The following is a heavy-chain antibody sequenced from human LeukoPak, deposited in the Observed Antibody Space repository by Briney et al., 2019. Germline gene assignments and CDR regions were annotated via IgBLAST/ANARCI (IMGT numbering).Heavy chain of an antibody. CDR2: IRYDGSNK. CDR3: ANSRPRGAPYYFDY. Sequence: PGGSLRLSCAASGFTFSSYGVHWVRQAPGKGLEWVAFIRYDGSNKYYADSVKGRFTISRDNSKNTLYLQMNSLRAEDTAVYYCANSRPRGAPYYFDYWGQGTLVTVSS. V-gene: IGHV3-30*02. D-gene: IGHD3-16*01. CDR1: GFTFSSYG. J-gene: IGHJ4*02.